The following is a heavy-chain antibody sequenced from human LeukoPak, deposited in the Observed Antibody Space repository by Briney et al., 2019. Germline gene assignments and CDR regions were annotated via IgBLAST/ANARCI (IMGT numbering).Heavy chain of an antibody. D-gene: IGHD3/OR15-3a*01. V-gene: IGHV3-48*01. Sequence: GGSLRLSRAASGFTFSSYSMNWVRQAPGKGLEWVSYISSSSSTIYYADSVKGRFTISRDNAKNSLYLQMNSLRAEDTAVYYCARDGLYYYYGMDVWGQGTTVTVSS. CDR1: GFTFSSYS. J-gene: IGHJ6*02. CDR2: ISSSSSTI. CDR3: ARDGLYYYYGMDV.